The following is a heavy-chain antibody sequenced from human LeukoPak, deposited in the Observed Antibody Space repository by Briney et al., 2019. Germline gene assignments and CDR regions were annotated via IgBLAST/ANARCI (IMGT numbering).Heavy chain of an antibody. CDR2: IIPIFGTA. J-gene: IGHJ4*02. CDR3: ASGSVSSSHPFDY. CDR1: GGTFSSYA. V-gene: IGHV1-69*05. D-gene: IGHD6-6*01. Sequence: SVKVSCKASGGTFSSYAISWVRQAPGQGLEWMGGIIPIFGTANYAQKFQGRVTITTGESTSTAYMELSSLRSKDTAVYYCASGSVSSSHPFDYWGQGTLVTVSS.